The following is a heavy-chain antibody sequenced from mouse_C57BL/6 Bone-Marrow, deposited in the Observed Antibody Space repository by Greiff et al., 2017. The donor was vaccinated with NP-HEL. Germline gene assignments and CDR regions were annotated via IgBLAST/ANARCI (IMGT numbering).Heavy chain of an antibody. V-gene: IGHV2-2*01. D-gene: IGHD1-1*01. CDR2: IWSGGST. CDR3: ARNVPHYYGSSPYWYFDV. CDR1: GFSLTSYG. Sequence: VQLQESGPGLVQPSQSLSITCTVSGFSLTSYGVHWVRQSPGKGLEWLGVIWSGGSTDYNAAFISRLSISKDNSKSQVFFKMNSLQADDTAIYYCARNVPHYYGSSPYWYFDVWGTGTTVTVSS. J-gene: IGHJ1*03.